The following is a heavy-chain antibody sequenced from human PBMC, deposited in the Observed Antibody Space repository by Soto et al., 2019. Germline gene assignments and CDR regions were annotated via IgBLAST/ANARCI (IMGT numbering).Heavy chain of an antibody. CDR2: IKSKTDGGTT. J-gene: IGHJ3*02. CDR3: TTARAVSGYYLAVFDI. D-gene: IGHD3-22*01. CDR1: GFTFSNAW. V-gene: IGHV3-15*01. Sequence: PWGSLRLSCAASGFTFSNAWMSWVRQAPGKGLEWVGRIKSKTDGGTTDYAAPVKGRFTISRDDSKNTLYLQMNSLKTEDTAVYYCTTARAVSGYYLAVFDIWGQGTMVTVSS.